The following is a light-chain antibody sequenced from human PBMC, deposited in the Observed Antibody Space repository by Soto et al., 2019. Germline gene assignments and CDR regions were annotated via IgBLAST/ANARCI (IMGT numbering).Light chain of an antibody. J-gene: IGKJ3*01. Sequence: EIVLTQSPGTLSLSPGERATLYCRASQSVSSNYLAWYQQKPGQAPRLLIYGASSRATGIPDRFSGSGSGTDFTLTISRLEPEDFAVYYCQQYSTSLFAFGPGTKVDIK. V-gene: IGKV3-20*01. CDR2: GAS. CDR1: QSVSSNY. CDR3: QQYSTSLFA.